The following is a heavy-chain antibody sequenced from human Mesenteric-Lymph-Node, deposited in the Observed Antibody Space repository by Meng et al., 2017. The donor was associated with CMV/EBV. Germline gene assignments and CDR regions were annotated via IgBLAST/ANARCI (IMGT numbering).Heavy chain of an antibody. CDR2: INPKSGVT. V-gene: IGHV1-2*02. CDR1: GYAFIGYY. J-gene: IGHJ4*02. Sequence: ASVKVSCKTSGYAFIGYYIHWVRQAPGQGLEWMAWINPKSGVTNYAQKFQDRVTTSMDTASKTDYLELNSGTSDDTAVYYCARIGGPEDFWGQGTLVTVSS. D-gene: IGHD2-15*01. CDR3: ARIGGPEDF.